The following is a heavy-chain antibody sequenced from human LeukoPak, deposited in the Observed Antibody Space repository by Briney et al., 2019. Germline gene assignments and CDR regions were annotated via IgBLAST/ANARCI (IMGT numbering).Heavy chain of an antibody. CDR1: GGSINSYY. CDR3: ARGLSSSWYEYYYYGMDV. D-gene: IGHD6-13*01. Sequence: SETLSLTCTVSGGSINSYYWSWIRQSPGKGLEWIGYMYYTGSTTYNPSLKSRVTMSVDTSKNQFSLELDSVTAADTAVYYCARGLSSSWYEYYYYGMDVWGQGTTVTVSS. CDR2: MYYTGST. V-gene: IGHV4-59*08. J-gene: IGHJ6*02.